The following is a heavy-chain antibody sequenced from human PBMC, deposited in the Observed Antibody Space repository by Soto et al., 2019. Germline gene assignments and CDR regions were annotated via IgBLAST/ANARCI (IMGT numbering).Heavy chain of an antibody. Sequence: SETLSLTCALYGGSFSGYYWTWIRQPSGKGLEWVGEINHSESTNYNPSLKSRVTLSVDTSKNQFSLKLTSVSAADTAVYYCARDAALTWFEPWGQGSLVTVSS. CDR2: INHSEST. CDR3: ARDAALTWFEP. D-gene: IGHD2-15*01. CDR1: GGSFSGYY. V-gene: IGHV4-34*01. J-gene: IGHJ5*02.